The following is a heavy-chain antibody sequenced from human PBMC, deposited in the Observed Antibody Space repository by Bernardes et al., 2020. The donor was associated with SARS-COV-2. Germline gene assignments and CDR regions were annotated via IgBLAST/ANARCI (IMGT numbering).Heavy chain of an antibody. CDR3: VRAPRLADRQSYLDY. CDR1: GFTFDEYA. CDR2: ISWSGGTK. J-gene: IGHJ4*02. V-gene: IGHV3-9*01. Sequence: GGSLRLSCAASGFTFDEYAMHWVRQAPGKGLEWVSGISWSGGTKDYADSVEGRFVISRDNAKKSLFLQMNSLRPEDTAVYYCVRAPRLADRQSYLDYWGQGTLVTVSS. D-gene: IGHD6-19*01.